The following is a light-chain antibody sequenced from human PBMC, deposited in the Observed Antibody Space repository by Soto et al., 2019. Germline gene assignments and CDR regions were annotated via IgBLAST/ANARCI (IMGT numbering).Light chain of an antibody. CDR2: GSS. J-gene: IGKJ2*01. CDR1: QNIAGY. CDR3: QQSYITPYT. Sequence: DIQMTQSPSSLSVSVGDRVTITCRASQNIAGYLNWYQQRPGKAPELLIYGSSSLHSGVPSSFSGSGSGTDFTLTINSLRPEDFATYYRQQSYITPYTFGQGTNLEIK. V-gene: IGKV1-39*01.